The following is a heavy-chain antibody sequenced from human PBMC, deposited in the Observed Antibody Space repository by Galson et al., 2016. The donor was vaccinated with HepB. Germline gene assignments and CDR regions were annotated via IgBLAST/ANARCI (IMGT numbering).Heavy chain of an antibody. CDR2: IWFDGCSK. J-gene: IGHJ3*02. CDR1: GFIFSHYG. Sequence: SLRLSCAASGFIFSHYGMHWVRQAPGEGLEWAAMIWFDGCSKHHSDSVRGRFTISRDNSKNTLYLEMNSLRAEDTAVYYCATEDLSSPGNGALDIWGQGAMVTVSS. V-gene: IGHV3-33*01. D-gene: IGHD6-13*01. CDR3: ATEDLSSPGNGALDI.